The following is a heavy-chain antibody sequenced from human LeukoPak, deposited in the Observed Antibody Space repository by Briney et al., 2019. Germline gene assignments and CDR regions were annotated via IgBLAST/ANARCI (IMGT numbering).Heavy chain of an antibody. CDR1: GGSIGGYY. J-gene: IGHJ6*03. D-gene: IGHD6-19*01. V-gene: IGHV4-4*07. CDR2: VYISGSGST. CDR3: ARDKRVAVAGTYIYYYYMDV. Sequence: SETLSLTCTVVGGSIGGYYWGWIRQPAGKGLEWIGRVYISGSGSTNYNPSLKSRVTMSVDTSKNQFSLKLSSVTAADTAVYYCARDKRVAVAGTYIYYYYMDVWGNGTTVTISS.